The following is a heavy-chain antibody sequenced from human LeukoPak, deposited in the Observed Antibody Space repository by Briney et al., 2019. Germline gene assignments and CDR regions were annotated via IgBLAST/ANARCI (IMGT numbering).Heavy chain of an antibody. J-gene: IGHJ2*01. CDR1: GGSISSYY. V-gene: IGHV4-59*08. Sequence: PSETLSLTCTVSGGSISSYYWSWIRQPPGKGLEWIGYIYYSWSTNYNPSLKSRVTTSVDTSKNQFSLKLSSVHAADTAVYYCARHVPNRYCSSTSCPFDLWGRGTLVTVSS. D-gene: IGHD2-2*01. CDR3: ARHVPNRYCSSTSCPFDL. CDR2: IYYSWST.